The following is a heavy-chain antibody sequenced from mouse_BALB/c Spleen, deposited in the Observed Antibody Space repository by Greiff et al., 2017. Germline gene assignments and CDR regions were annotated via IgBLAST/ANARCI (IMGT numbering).Heavy chain of an antibody. V-gene: IGHV14-3*02. CDR1: GFNIKDTY. CDR2: IDPANGNT. Sequence: EVQLQQSGAELVKPGASVKLSCTASGFNIKDTYMHWVKQRPEQGLEWIGRIDPANGNTKYDPKFQGKATITADTSSNTAYLQLSSLTSEDTAVYYCNAGLLRDYYAMDYWGQGTSVTVSS. CDR3: NAGLLRDYYAMDY. D-gene: IGHD1-1*01. J-gene: IGHJ4*01.